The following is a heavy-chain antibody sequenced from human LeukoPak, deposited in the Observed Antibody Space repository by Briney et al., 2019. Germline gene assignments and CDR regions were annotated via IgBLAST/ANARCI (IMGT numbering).Heavy chain of an antibody. V-gene: IGHV4-59*01. Sequence: SETLSLTCTVSGGSIRSYYWSWIRQPPGKGLECIGYIYYIGSTNYNPSLKSRVTISLDTSKSQFSLKLTPVTPADTAVYYCARGGIVGSRTNWFDPWGQGILVTVSS. CDR1: GGSIRSYY. CDR3: ARGGIVGSRTNWFDP. D-gene: IGHD1-26*01. CDR2: IYYIGST. J-gene: IGHJ5*02.